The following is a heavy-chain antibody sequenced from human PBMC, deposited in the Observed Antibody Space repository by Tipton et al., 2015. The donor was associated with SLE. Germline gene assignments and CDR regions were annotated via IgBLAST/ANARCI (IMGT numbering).Heavy chain of an antibody. J-gene: IGHJ3*02. CDR2: INSDGSST. V-gene: IGHV3-74*01. D-gene: IGHD1-26*01. CDR1: GFTFSSYW. CDR3: VKPPGDSGSYHDAFDI. Sequence: SLRLSCAASGFTFSSYWMHWVRQAPGKGLVWVSRINSDGSSTSYADSVKGRFTISRDNSKNTLYLQMSSLRAEDTAAYYCVKPPGDSGSYHDAFDIWGQGTMVTVSS.